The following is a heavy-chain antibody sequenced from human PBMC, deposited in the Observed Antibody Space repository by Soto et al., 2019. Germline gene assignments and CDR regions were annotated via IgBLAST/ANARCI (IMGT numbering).Heavy chain of an antibody. Sequence: EVQLLEPGGGLVQPGGSLRLSCAASGFTFSIFFMSWVRQAPGKGLDWVSGIGANGGGTYYADSVKGRFLISRDNSKNTLYLQMNSLRAEDTAVYYCARDPNGDYLGAFDFWGQKTMFTVSS. CDR3: ARDPNGDYLGAFDF. CDR1: GFTFSIFF. J-gene: IGHJ3*01. CDR2: IGANGGGT. V-gene: IGHV3-23*01. D-gene: IGHD4-17*01.